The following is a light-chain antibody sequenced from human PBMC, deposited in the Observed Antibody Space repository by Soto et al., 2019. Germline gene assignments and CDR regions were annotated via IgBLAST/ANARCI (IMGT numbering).Light chain of an antibody. V-gene: IGKV3-15*01. Sequence: EIVMTQSPATLSVSPGERATLSCRASQSVSSNLAWYQQKRGQAPRLLIYGASTRATGIPARFSGSGSGTEFTLTISSLQSEDFAVYYCQQYNNWPRSFGQVTKVEIK. CDR2: GAS. CDR1: QSVSSN. J-gene: IGKJ1*01. CDR3: QQYNNWPRS.